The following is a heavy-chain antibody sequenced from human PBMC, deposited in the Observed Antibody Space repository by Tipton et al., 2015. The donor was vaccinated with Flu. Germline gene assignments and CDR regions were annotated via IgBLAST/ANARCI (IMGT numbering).Heavy chain of an antibody. D-gene: IGHD3-3*01. CDR3: VRGIKSGFDY. J-gene: IGHJ4*02. CDR1: GFSFSDYY. Sequence: SGFSFSDYYMSWIRQAPGRGLEWVAYISSSGDTIFYADSVKGRFTISRDNAKNSVSLHMNSLGAEDTAVYFCVRGIKSGFDYWGQGTLVTVSS. V-gene: IGHV3-11*01. CDR2: ISSSGDTI.